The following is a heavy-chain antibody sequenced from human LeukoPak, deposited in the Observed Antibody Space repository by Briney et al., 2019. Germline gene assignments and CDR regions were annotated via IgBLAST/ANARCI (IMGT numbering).Heavy chain of an antibody. V-gene: IGHV3-48*03. CDR1: GFTFSSYE. J-gene: IGHJ4*02. D-gene: IGHD6-19*01. CDR3: ARGFGSSGWYRY. CDR2: ISSSGSTI. Sequence: PGGSLRLSCAASGFTFSSYEMNWVRQAPGKGLEWVSYISSSGSTIYYADSAKGRFTISRDNAKNSLYLQMNSLRAEDTAVYYCARGFGSSGWYRYWGQGTLVTVSS.